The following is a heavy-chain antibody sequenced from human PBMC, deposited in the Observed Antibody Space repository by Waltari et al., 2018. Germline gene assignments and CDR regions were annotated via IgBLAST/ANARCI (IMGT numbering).Heavy chain of an antibody. V-gene: IGHV3-23*01. CDR1: GFTFSSYA. CDR3: AKAGYFDWLKAYYYGMDV. CDR2: ISGSGGST. J-gene: IGHJ6*02. D-gene: IGHD3-9*01. Sequence: EVQLLESGGGLVQPGGSLRLSCAASGFTFSSYAMSWVRQAPGKGLEWDSAISGSGGSTYYADSVKGRFTISRDNSKNTLYLQMNSLRAEDTAVYYCAKAGYFDWLKAYYYGMDVWGQGTTVTVSS.